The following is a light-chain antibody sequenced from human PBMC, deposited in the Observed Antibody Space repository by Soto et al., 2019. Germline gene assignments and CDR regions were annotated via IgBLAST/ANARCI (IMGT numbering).Light chain of an antibody. V-gene: IGKV1-33*01. J-gene: IGKJ5*01. CDR2: DAS. Sequence: IQMTQSPSSLSASVGDRVTITCQASQDINKNLNWYQQKPGKAPKLLIYDASNLQTGVPSRFSGSGSATHFTFTISSLQPEDVATYYCQQYDNLLPITFGQGTRLEIK. CDR1: QDINKN. CDR3: QQYDNLLPIT.